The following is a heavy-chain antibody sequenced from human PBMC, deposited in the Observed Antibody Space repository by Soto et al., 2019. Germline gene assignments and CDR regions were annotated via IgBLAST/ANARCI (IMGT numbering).Heavy chain of an antibody. V-gene: IGHV4-59*02. Sequence: TLSLTCTVYGGSDNTYYWSWIRQPPGKELEWIGYIYYSGSTRYNPSLKSRVTISVDTSKNQYSLKLSSVTAADTAVYYCARASTANLDLLPSPEHWGQETLVITSS. D-gene: IGHD3-10*01. CDR3: ARASTANLDLLPSPEH. CDR1: GGSDNTYY. J-gene: IGHJ1*01. CDR2: IYYSGST.